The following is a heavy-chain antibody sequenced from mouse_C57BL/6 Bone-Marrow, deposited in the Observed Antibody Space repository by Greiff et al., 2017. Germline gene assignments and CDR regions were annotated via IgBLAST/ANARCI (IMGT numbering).Heavy chain of an antibody. Sequence: VQVVESGAELARPGASVKLSCKASGYTFTSYGISWVKQRTGQGLEWIGEIYPRSGNTYYNEKFKGKATLTADKSSSTAYMELRSLTSEDSAVYFCARFWDRFDYWGQGTTLTVSS. CDR3: ARFWDRFDY. J-gene: IGHJ2*01. CDR1: GYTFTSYG. D-gene: IGHD3-3*01. V-gene: IGHV1-81*01. CDR2: IYPRSGNT.